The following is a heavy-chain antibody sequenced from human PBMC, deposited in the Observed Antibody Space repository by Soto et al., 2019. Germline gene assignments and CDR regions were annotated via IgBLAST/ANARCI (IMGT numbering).Heavy chain of an antibody. J-gene: IGHJ4*02. D-gene: IGHD3-10*01. CDR1: GFTFSSYA. CDR3: ARALLDFTMVRGVTIPFDY. V-gene: IGHV3-64*04. CDR2: ISSNGSTI. Sequence: PGGSLRLSCSASGFTFSSYAMHWVRQAPGKGLEYVSSISSNGSTIYYADSVKGRFTISRDNAKNSLYLQMNSLRAEDTAVYYCARALLDFTMVRGVTIPFDYWGQGTLVTVSS.